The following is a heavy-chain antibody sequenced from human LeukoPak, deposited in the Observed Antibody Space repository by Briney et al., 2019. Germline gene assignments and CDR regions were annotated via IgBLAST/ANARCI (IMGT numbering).Heavy chain of an antibody. CDR3: ARETMLAGFASGLGFNY. V-gene: IGHV4-59*12. CDR1: GASISSWY. CDR2: IHGSGNT. D-gene: IGHD6-19*01. J-gene: IGHJ4*02. Sequence: SETLSLTCTVAGASISSWYWSWIRQPPGKGLEWIGNIHGSGNTNYNPSLKSRLSMSLDTSKNQVSLNLTSVTAADTATYFCARETMLAGFASGLGFNYWGQGILVIVSS.